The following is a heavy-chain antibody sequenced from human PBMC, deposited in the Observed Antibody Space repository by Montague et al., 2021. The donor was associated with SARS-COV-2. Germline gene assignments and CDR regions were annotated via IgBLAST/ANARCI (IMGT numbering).Heavy chain of an antibody. D-gene: IGHD2-2*01. CDR2: ISGDGGST. V-gene: IGHV3-43*02. CDR1: GFTFDDYA. Sequence: SLRLSCAASGFTFDDYAMHWVRQAPGKGLEWVSLISGDGGSTYYADSVKGRFTISRDNSKNSLYLQMNSLRTEVTALYYCAKDPEYCSSTSCDYYYYYGMDVWGQGTTVTVSS. CDR3: AKDPEYCSSTSCDYYYYYGMDV. J-gene: IGHJ6*02.